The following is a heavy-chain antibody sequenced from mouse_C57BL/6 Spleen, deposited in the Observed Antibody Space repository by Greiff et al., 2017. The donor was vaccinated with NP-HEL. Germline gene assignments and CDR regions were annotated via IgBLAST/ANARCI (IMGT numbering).Heavy chain of an antibody. J-gene: IGHJ2*01. D-gene: IGHD1-1*01. CDR1: GYTFTDYY. Sequence: EVQLQQSGPELVKPGASVKISCKASGYTFTDYYMNWVKQSHGKSLEWIGDINPNNGGTSYNQKFKGKATLTVDKSSSTAYMELRSLTSEDSAVYYCARGGYGSFFDYWGQGTTRTVSS. CDR2: INPNNGGT. CDR3: ARGGYGSFFDY. V-gene: IGHV1-26*01.